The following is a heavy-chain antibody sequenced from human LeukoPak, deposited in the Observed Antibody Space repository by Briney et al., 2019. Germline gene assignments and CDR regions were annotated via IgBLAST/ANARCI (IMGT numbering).Heavy chain of an antibody. CDR2: ISDSGGST. V-gene: IGHV3-64D*09. Sequence: GGSLRLSCSASGFTFNSYVMHWVRQAPGKGLEYVSAISDSGGSTYYADSVKGRFTISRDNSKNTLYLQMSSLRAVDTAVYFCVRGYSFGPYGMDVWGQGTTVTVSS. J-gene: IGHJ6*02. CDR3: VRGYSFGPYGMDV. CDR1: GFTFNSYV. D-gene: IGHD2-15*01.